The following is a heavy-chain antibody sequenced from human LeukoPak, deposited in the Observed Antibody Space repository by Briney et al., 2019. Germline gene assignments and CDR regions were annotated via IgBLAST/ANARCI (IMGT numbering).Heavy chain of an antibody. CDR1: GFTFTNYW. Sequence: PGGSLRLSCAGSGFTFTNYWMTCVRQVPGKGLEWVANRRQDGGEKYYEDSVKGRFTISRDNTKNSLYLQTDSLRAEDTDVYYCASDRTYDISGYRFDLWGQGTLVTVSS. CDR3: ASDRTYDISGYRFDL. D-gene: IGHD3-22*01. V-gene: IGHV3-7*01. CDR2: RRQDGGEK. J-gene: IGHJ4*02.